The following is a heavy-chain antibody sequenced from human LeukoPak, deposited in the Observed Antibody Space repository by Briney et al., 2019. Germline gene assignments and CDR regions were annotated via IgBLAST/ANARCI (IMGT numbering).Heavy chain of an antibody. Sequence: GGSLRLSCAASGFTFIGYAMGWVRQAPGKGLGWVSSISGSGGSTYYADSVKGRLIISRDNSKNTLYLQMDSLRAEDTAVYYCAKDRTSGSYFDYWGEGTLVTVSS. J-gene: IGHJ4*02. CDR2: ISGSGGST. V-gene: IGHV3-23*01. CDR3: AKDRTSGSYFDY. CDR1: GFTFIGYA. D-gene: IGHD1-26*01.